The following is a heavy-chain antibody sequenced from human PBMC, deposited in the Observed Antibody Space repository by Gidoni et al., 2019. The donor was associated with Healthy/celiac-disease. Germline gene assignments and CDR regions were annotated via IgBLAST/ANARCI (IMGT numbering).Heavy chain of an antibody. Sequence: QVQLVESGGGVVQPWRSLRLSCAASGFTFSRDGMHWVRQAPGKGLEWVAVIWSDGSNKYYADYVKGRFTISRDNYKNTLYLQMNSLRAEDTAVYYCARDLDPYSYGYVPDYWGQGTLVTVCS. CDR1: GFTFSRDG. J-gene: IGHJ4*02. CDR3: ARDLDPYSYGYVPDY. D-gene: IGHD5-18*01. CDR2: IWSDGSNK. V-gene: IGHV3-33*01.